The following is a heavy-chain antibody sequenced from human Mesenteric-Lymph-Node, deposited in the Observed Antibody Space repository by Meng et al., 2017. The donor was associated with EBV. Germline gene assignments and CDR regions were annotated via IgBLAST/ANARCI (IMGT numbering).Heavy chain of an antibody. D-gene: IGHD3-22*01. V-gene: IGHV4-31*03. Sequence: QLQAQESGPGRVKPSETLPLTCTGSGGSISSSSAYWGWVRQPPGKGLEWIGYIHDSGSTYYNPSLKSRVTISADTSKNQFSLKLSSVTAADTAVYYCARADYFDTSGNIDFWGQGTLVTVSS. CDR3: ARADYFDTSGNIDF. CDR2: IHDSGST. J-gene: IGHJ4*02. CDR1: GGSISSSSAY.